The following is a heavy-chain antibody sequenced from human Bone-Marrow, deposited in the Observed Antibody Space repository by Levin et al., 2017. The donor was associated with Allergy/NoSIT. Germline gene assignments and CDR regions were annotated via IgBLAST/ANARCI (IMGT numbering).Heavy chain of an antibody. D-gene: IGHD3-22*01. CDR1: GGSFSGYY. V-gene: IGHV4-34*01. CDR3: ARVQYYDSSGYYTKTRKNWFDP. J-gene: IGHJ5*02. CDR2: INHSGST. Sequence: GSLRLSCAVYGGSFSGYYWSWIRQPPGKGLEWIGEINHSGSTNYNPSLKSRVTISVDTSKNQFSLKLSSVTAADTAVYYCARVQYYDSSGYYTKTRKNWFDPWGQGTLVTVSS.